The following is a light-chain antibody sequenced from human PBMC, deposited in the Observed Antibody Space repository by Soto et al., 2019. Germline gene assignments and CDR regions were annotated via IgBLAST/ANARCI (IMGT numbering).Light chain of an antibody. Sequence: EIVMTQSQATLSVSPGARATLSCRASHSVSSVLAWYQQEPGQAPRLLIYGASTRATGIPARFSGSGSGTEFTLTISSLQSEDFAVYYCQQYNNWPITFDQGTRLEIK. CDR2: GAS. J-gene: IGKJ5*01. CDR1: HSVSSV. CDR3: QQYNNWPIT. V-gene: IGKV3-15*01.